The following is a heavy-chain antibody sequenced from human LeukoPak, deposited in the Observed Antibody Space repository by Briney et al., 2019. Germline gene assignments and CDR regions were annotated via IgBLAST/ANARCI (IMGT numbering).Heavy chain of an antibody. V-gene: IGHV4-31*03. CDR2: IYYSGST. CDR1: GGSISSGGYY. CDR3: ARPSPNWNRYYYGMDV. D-gene: IGHD1-20*01. J-gene: IGHJ6*02. Sequence: PSQTLSLTCTVSGGSISSGGYYWSWIRQHPGKGLGWIGYIYYSGSTYYNPSLKSRVTISVDTSKNQFSLKLSSVTAADTAVYYCARPSPNWNRYYYGMDVWGQGTTVTVSS.